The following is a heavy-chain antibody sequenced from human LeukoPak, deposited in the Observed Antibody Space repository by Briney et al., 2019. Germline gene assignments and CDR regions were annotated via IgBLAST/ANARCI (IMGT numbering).Heavy chain of an antibody. CDR3: ARGGGYSYGNLYYYYGMDV. V-gene: IGHV4-30-4*01. Sequence: PSETLSLTCTVSGGSISSGDYYWSWIRQPPGKGLEWIGYIYYSGSTYYNPSLKSRVTISVDTPKNQFSLKLSSVTAADTAVYYCARGGGYSYGNLYYYYGMDVWGQGTTVTVSS. CDR1: GGSISSGDYY. J-gene: IGHJ6*02. CDR2: IYYSGST. D-gene: IGHD5-18*01.